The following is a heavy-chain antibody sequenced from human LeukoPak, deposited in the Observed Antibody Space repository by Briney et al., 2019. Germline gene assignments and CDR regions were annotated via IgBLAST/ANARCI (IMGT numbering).Heavy chain of an antibody. V-gene: IGHV1-69*13. D-gene: IGHD1-14*01. J-gene: IGHJ6*02. CDR2: IIPIFGTA. CDR1: GGTFSSYA. Sequence: ASVKASCKASGGTFSSYATSWVRQAPGQGLEWMGGIIPIFGTANYAQKFQGRVTITADESTSTAYMELSSLRPEDTAVYYCARDIGDRTGYYYYGMDVWGQGTTVTVSS. CDR3: ARDIGDRTGYYYYGMDV.